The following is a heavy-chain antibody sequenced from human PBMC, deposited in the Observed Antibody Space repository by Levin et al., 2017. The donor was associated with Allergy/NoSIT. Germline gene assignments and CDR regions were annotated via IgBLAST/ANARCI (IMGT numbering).Heavy chain of an antibody. J-gene: IGHJ6*03. CDR3: ARDRRYFDWLAPRDMDV. Sequence: PGGSLRLSCAASGFTFSSYAMHWVRQAPGKGLEWVAVISYDGSNKYYADSVKGRFTISRDNSKNTLYLQMNSLRAEDTAVYYCARDRRYFDWLAPRDMDVWGKGTTVTVSS. V-gene: IGHV3-30-3*01. D-gene: IGHD3-9*01. CDR2: ISYDGSNK. CDR1: GFTFSSYA.